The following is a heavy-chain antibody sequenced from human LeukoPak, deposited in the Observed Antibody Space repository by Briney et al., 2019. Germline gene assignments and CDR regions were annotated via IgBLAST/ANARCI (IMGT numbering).Heavy chain of an antibody. CDR1: GGSISSYY. CDR3: ARPVSSGSYSGAFEI. Sequence: SETLSLTCTVSGGSISSYYWSWIRQPPGKGLEWIGYIYYSGSTNYNPSLKSRVTISVDTSKNQFSLKLTSMTAADTAVYYCARPVSSGSYSGAFEIWGQGTMVTVSS. D-gene: IGHD3-10*01. V-gene: IGHV4-59*01. J-gene: IGHJ3*02. CDR2: IYYSGST.